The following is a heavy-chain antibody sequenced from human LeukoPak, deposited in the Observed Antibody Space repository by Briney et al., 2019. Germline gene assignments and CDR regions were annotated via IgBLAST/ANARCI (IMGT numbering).Heavy chain of an antibody. J-gene: IGHJ4*02. CDR3: AKDLERLSVDTAMVFVF. V-gene: IGHV3-30*02. CDR1: GFTFSSYG. CDR2: IRYDGSNK. Sequence: GGSLRLSCAASGFTFSSYGMHWVREAPGKGLEWVAFIRYDGSNKYYADSEKGRFTISRDNSKNTLYLQMNSLRAEDTAVYYCAKDLERLSVDTAMVFVFWGQGTLVTVSS. D-gene: IGHD5-18*01.